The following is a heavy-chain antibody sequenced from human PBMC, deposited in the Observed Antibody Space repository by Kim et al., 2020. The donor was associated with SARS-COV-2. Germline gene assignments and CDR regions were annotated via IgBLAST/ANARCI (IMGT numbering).Heavy chain of an antibody. CDR3: ATRKSRRHWYPYYYYAIDV. Sequence: ASVKVSCKASEDTFSGYYVHWVRQAPGQGLEWVGWINPNTGSKYAEKFQGRVTMTRDTSISTDYMELSRLTSDDTAVYYCATRKSRRHWYPYYYYAIDVWGQGTTVTVSS. J-gene: IGHJ6*02. D-gene: IGHD6-13*01. CDR1: EDTFSGYY. V-gene: IGHV1-2*02. CDR2: INPNTGS.